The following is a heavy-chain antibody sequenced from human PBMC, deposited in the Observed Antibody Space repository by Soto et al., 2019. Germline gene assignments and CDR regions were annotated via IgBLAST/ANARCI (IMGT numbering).Heavy chain of an antibody. Sequence: PSETLSLTCTVSGDSLSSGGHYWSWIRQHPGKDLEWIGHIYDSVNTYYSPSLRSRVTISADMSKNQFSLNLRSVTAADTAVYYCARVDHRGYFAILTDYWGQGTLVTVSS. CDR3: ARVDHRGYFAILTDY. V-gene: IGHV4-31*03. D-gene: IGHD3-9*01. CDR1: GDSLSSGGHY. J-gene: IGHJ4*02. CDR2: IYDSVNT.